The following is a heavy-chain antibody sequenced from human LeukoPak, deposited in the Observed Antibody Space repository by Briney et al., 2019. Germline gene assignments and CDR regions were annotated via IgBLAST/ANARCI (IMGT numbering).Heavy chain of an antibody. V-gene: IGHV3-30*18. Sequence: AGGSLRLSCAASGFTFSSYGMHWVRQAPGKGLEWVAVISYDGSNKYYADSVKGRFTISRDNSKNTLYLQMNSLRAEDTAVYYCAKDDLFSSLYYYYGMDVWGQGTTVTVSS. D-gene: IGHD6-13*01. J-gene: IGHJ6*02. CDR1: GFTFSSYG. CDR2: ISYDGSNK. CDR3: AKDDLFSSLYYYYGMDV.